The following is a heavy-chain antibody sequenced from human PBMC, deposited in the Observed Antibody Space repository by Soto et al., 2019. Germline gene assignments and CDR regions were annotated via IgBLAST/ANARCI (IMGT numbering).Heavy chain of an antibody. Sequence: QVQLQESGPGLVKPSQTLSLTCTVSGGSISTVDYWWSWIRQSPDMGLEWIGHIYDGGRTYNNPSPETRVTMSVDTSKSKLSLPLSSVSAADTAVYYCARGPSGDKVDSWGQGTLVTVSS. D-gene: IGHD7-27*01. CDR3: ARGPSGDKVDS. CDR1: GGSISTVDYW. V-gene: IGHV4-30-4*01. J-gene: IGHJ4*02. CDR2: IYDGGRT.